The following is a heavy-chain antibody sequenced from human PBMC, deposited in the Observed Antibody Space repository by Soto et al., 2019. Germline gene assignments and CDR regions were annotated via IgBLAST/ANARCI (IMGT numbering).Heavy chain of an antibody. CDR3: AKGHSDGGNSSIGFDY. V-gene: IGHV3-30*18. D-gene: IGHD2-21*02. CDR1: GFTFSSYG. J-gene: IGHJ4*02. Sequence: QVQLVEAGGGVVQPGRSLRLSCAASGFTFSSYGMHWVRQAPGKGLEWVAVISYDGSNKYYADSVKGRFTISRDNSKNTLYLQMNSLRAADTAVYYCAKGHSDGGNSSIGFDYWGQGTLVTVSS. CDR2: ISYDGSNK.